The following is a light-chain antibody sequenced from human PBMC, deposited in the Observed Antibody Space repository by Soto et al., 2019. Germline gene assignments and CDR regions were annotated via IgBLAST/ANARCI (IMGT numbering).Light chain of an antibody. CDR2: DVS. CDR1: QSVFTY. V-gene: IGKV3-11*01. J-gene: IGKJ1*01. Sequence: EVVLTQSPATLSLSPGVRATLSCRASQSVFTYLAWYQQKPGQAPRLLIYDVSDRATGIPARFTGSGSGTDFTLTISSLEPEDFAVYYCQHRSNWPGTFGQGTKVEIK. CDR3: QHRSNWPGT.